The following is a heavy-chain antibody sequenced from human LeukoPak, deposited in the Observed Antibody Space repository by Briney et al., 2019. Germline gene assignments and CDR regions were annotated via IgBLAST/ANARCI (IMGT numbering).Heavy chain of an antibody. CDR3: ARDTSYSFDY. CDR2: IWYDGSKK. CDR1: GFTFSTYV. D-gene: IGHD1-26*01. Sequence: SGGSLRLSCAASGFTFSTYVMHWVRQAPGKGLEWVAVIWYDGSKKDYADSVKGRFTISRDNSKNSLYLQMNSLRDEDTAVYYCARDTSYSFDYWGQGTLVTVSS. J-gene: IGHJ4*02. V-gene: IGHV3-33*01.